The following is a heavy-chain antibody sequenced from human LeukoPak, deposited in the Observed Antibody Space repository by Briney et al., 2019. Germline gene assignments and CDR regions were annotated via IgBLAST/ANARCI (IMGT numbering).Heavy chain of an antibody. J-gene: IGHJ4*02. V-gene: IGHV5-51*01. CDR1: GYSFTSYW. CDR3: ARSLYDFWSGYYPDY. D-gene: IGHD3-3*01. CDR2: IYPSDSDT. Sequence: VESLKISCKGSGYSFTSYWIGWVRQMPGKGLEWMGIIYPSDSDTRYSPSFQGQVTISADKSISTAYLQWSSLKASDTAMYYCARSLYDFWSGYYPDYWGQGTLVTVSS.